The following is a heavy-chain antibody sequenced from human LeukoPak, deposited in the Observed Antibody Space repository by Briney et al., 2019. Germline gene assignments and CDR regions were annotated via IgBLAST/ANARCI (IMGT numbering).Heavy chain of an antibody. D-gene: IGHD5-12*01. J-gene: IGHJ4*01. V-gene: IGHV4-59*01. Sequence: SETLSLTCTVSGGSISSYYWSWIRQPPGKGLEWIGFIYYSGSANYNPSLRSRVTISVDTSKNQFSLKLTSVTAADTAVYYCARTGVVATSYFFGYWGHGTLVTVSS. CDR3: ARTGVVATSYFFGY. CDR2: IYYSGSA. CDR1: GGSISSYY.